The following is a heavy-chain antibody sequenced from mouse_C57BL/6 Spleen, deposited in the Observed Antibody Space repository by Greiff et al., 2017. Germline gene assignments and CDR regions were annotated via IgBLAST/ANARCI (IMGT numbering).Heavy chain of an antibody. V-gene: IGHV1-50*01. Sequence: QVQLQQPGAELVKPGASVKLSCKASGYTFTSYWMQWVKQRPGQGLEWIGEIDPSDSYTNYNQKFKGKATLTVDTSSSTAYMQLSSLTSEDSAVYYCARSGGFTTVVRYYFDYWGQGTTLTVSS. CDR3: ARSGGFTTVVRYYFDY. D-gene: IGHD1-1*01. CDR1: GYTFTSYW. CDR2: IDPSDSYT. J-gene: IGHJ2*01.